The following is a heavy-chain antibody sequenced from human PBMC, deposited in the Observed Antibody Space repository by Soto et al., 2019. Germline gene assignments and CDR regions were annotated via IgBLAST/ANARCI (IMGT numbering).Heavy chain of an antibody. V-gene: IGHV2-5*01. CDR3: AHQLETYYFHGMDV. J-gene: IGHJ6*02. CDR1: AFSLSTLDVG. D-gene: IGHD1-1*01. Sequence: PGPRLLDRPQTLTLTCTFSAFSLSTLDVGVGWSRQRSGKGVEWLGFIYWNDEKRYSPSLKSRLNINKDTYKNQVVLTMTNMDAVDTATYLCAHQLETYYFHGMDVWGQGTTLPV. CDR2: IYWNDEK.